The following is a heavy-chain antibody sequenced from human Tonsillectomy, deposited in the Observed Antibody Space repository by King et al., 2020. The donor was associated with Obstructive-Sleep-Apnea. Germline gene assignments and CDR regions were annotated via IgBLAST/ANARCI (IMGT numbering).Heavy chain of an antibody. CDR3: ARYAYAAVGSTDYFDY. Sequence: VQSGVEVKKPGASVKVSCKASGYTFTSYGITWVRLAPGQGLEWMGWISVYNGDTKYAQKFQGRVTMTTDTSTNTAYMELRSLRSDDTAVYYCARYAYAAVGSTDYFDYWGQGTLVTVSS. CDR2: ISVYNGDT. J-gene: IGHJ4*02. CDR1: GYTFTSYG. D-gene: IGHD6-13*01. V-gene: IGHV1-18*04.